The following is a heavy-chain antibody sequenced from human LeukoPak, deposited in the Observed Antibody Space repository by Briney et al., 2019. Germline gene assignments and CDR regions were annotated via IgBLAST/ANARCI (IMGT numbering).Heavy chain of an antibody. J-gene: IGHJ4*02. CDR2: INSDGSNI. D-gene: IGHD1-1*01. CDR1: GFTFSSYW. CDR3: ARANDHHYYFDY. Sequence: TGGSLRLSCAASGFTFSSYWMHWVRQAPGKGLVWVSRINSDGSNIIYADSVKGRFTFSRDNAKNTLYLQMNSLRAEDTAVYYCARANDHHYYFDYWGQGTLVTVSS. V-gene: IGHV3-74*01.